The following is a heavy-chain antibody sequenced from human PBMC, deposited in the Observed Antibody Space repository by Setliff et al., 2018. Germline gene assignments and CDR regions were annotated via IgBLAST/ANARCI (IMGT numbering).Heavy chain of an antibody. Sequence: GGSLRLSCEASGFDFPTYGIHWVRQAPDRGLEWVAFIRYGSYQQTYADSVRGRFTISRDDSRKAVLLQMKNLRTDDTAVYYCARGMYSSRWYDYRAFDIWGQGTTVTVSS. CDR1: GFDFPTYG. J-gene: IGHJ3*02. CDR2: IRYGSYQQ. V-gene: IGHV3-30*02. CDR3: ARGMYSSRWYDYRAFDI. D-gene: IGHD6-13*01.